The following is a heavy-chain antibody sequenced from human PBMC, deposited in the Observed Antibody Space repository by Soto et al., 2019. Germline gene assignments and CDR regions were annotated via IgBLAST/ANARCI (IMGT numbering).Heavy chain of an antibody. V-gene: IGHV4-59*01. Sequence: PSETLSLTCIVSGVSISSNYWSWIRQPPGQGLEWIGYIHYTGNTNFNPSLKNRVIISVDTSKNQFSLRLSSVTAADTAVYYCARSYPNTIFGVVPSRGLDVWGQGTTVTVS. CDR3: ARSYPNTIFGVVPSRGLDV. J-gene: IGHJ6*02. CDR1: GVSISSNY. CDR2: IHYTGNT. D-gene: IGHD3-3*01.